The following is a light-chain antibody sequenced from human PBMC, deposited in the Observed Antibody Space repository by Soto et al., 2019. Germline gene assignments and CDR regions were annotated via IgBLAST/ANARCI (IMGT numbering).Light chain of an antibody. CDR1: SSDVGSYNL. Sequence: QSVLTQPASVSGSPGQSITISYTGTSSDVGSYNLVSWYRQHPGKAPKLMIYESSKRPSGLSNRFSGSKSGNTASLTISGLQAEDEADYYCCSYVGSSTLVFGGGTKVTVL. J-gene: IGLJ3*02. V-gene: IGLV2-23*01. CDR3: CSYVGSSTLV. CDR2: ESS.